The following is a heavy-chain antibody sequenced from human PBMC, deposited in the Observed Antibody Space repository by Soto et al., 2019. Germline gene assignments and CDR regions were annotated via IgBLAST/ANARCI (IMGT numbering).Heavy chain of an antibody. J-gene: IGHJ4*02. CDR2: TTQDGSGR. Sequence: EVQLVESGGGLVQPGGSLRLSCAASGLKVSSWMSWVRQAPGKGLEWVAMTTQDGSGRHYLDSLKGRFTISRDSAKNYKYLQMNSLTVEDRAMDYCSSLDTAVIRTGGYWGQGTQVTVSS. V-gene: IGHV3-7*01. CDR1: GLKVSSW. CDR3: SSLDTAVIRTGGY. D-gene: IGHD5-18*01.